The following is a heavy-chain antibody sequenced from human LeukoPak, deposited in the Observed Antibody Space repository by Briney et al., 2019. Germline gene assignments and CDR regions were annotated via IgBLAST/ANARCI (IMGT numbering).Heavy chain of an antibody. D-gene: IGHD3-10*01. CDR2: ISGSGGST. CDR3: AKGHILLWFVA. CDR1: GFMFSSYA. V-gene: IGHV3-23*01. Sequence: GGSQRLSCAASGFMFSSYAMSWVRQAPGKGLEWVSAISGSGGSTYYADSVKGRFTISRDNSKNTLYLQMNSLRAEDTAVYYCAKGHILLWFVAWGQGTLVTVSS. J-gene: IGHJ5*02.